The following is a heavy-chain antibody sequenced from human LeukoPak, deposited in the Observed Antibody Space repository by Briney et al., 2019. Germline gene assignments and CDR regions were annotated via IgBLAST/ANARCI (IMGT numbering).Heavy chain of an antibody. V-gene: IGHV4-4*07. CDR2: IYTSGST. D-gene: IGHD2-2*01. Sequence: KPSETLSLTCTVSGGSISSYYWSWIRRPAGKGLEWIGRIYTSGSTNYNPSLKSRVTMSVDTSKNQFSLKLSSVTAADTAVYYCARGGPWGPAAYNWFDPWGQGTLVTVSS. CDR3: ARGGPWGPAAYNWFDP. CDR1: GGSISSYY. J-gene: IGHJ5*02.